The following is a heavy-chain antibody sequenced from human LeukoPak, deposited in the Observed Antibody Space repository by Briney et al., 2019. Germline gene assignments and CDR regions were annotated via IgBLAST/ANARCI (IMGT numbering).Heavy chain of an antibody. V-gene: IGHV4-34*01. CDR2: INHSGST. Sequence: KPSETLSLTCAVYGGSFSGYYWSWIRQPPGKGLEWIGEINHSGSTNYNPSLKSRVTISVDTSKNQFSLKLSSVTAADTAVYYCARVYGSGSYNWFDPWGQGVLVTVSS. CDR3: ARVYGSGSYNWFDP. CDR1: GGSFSGYY. D-gene: IGHD3-10*01. J-gene: IGHJ5*02.